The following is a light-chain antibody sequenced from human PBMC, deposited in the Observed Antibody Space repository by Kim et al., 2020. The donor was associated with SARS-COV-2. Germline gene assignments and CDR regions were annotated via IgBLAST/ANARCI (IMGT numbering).Light chain of an antibody. Sequence: QSVLTQPPSVSAAPGQKVTISCSGSSSNIENNYVSWYQQLPGTAPKLLIYDNNKRPSEIPDRFSGYKSGTSATLGITGLQTGDEADYYCGTWDSSLSAGVFGGGTKLTVL. J-gene: IGLJ3*02. CDR1: SSNIENNY. V-gene: IGLV1-51*01. CDR3: GTWDSSLSAGV. CDR2: DNN.